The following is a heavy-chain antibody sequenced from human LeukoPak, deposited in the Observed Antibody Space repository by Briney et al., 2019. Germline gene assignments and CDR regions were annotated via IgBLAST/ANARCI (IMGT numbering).Heavy chain of an antibody. CDR3: AKDRYYYDSSGYYGGFDY. CDR2: ISGSGGST. Sequence: GGSLRLSCAASGFTFSSYAMSWVRQAPGKGLEWVSAISGSGGSTYYADSVKGRFTISRDNSKNTLYLQMNSLRAEGTAVYYCAKDRYYYDSSGYYGGFDYWGQGTLVTVSS. CDR1: GFTFSSYA. V-gene: IGHV3-23*01. D-gene: IGHD3-22*01. J-gene: IGHJ4*02.